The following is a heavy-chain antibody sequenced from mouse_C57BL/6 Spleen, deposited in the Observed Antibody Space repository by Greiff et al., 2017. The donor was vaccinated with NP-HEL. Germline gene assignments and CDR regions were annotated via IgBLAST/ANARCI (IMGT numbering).Heavy chain of an antibody. CDR1: GYAFTNYL. J-gene: IGHJ3*01. CDR3: ARFDLFAY. V-gene: IGHV1-54*01. CDR2: INPGSGGT. D-gene: IGHD2-4*01. Sequence: QVQLQQSGAELVRPGTSVKVSCKASGYAFTNYLIEWVKQRPGQGLEWIGVINPGSGGTNYNEKFKGKATLTADKSSSTAYTQLSSLTSEDSAVYFWARFDLFAYWGQGTLVTGSA.